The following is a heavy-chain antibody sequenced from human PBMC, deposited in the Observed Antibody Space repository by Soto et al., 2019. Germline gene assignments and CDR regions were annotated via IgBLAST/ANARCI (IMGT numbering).Heavy chain of an antibody. CDR2: IYPGDSDT. Sequence: PGESLKISCKGSGYSFTSYWIGWVRQMPGKGLEWMGIIYPGDSDTRYSPSFQGQVTISADKSVSTAYLQWSSLKASDTAMYYCARRLDAAGGERYFDWQPSNWFDPWGQGTLVTVSS. V-gene: IGHV5-51*01. CDR1: GYSFTSYW. CDR3: ARRLDAAGGERYFDWQPSNWFDP. J-gene: IGHJ5*02. D-gene: IGHD3-9*01.